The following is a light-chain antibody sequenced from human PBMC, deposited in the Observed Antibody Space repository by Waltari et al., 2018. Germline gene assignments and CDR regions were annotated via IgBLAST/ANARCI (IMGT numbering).Light chain of an antibody. J-gene: IGKJ5*01. CDR2: DAS. CDR3: QQRTNWPSAT. Sequence: EIVLTQSLATLSLSPGEGATLSCRASQSVSRYLAWYQQKPGQAPRLLIYDASTRATGVPARFSGSGSGTDFILTISSLEPEDFAVYYCQQRTNWPSATFGQGTRLEIK. V-gene: IGKV3-11*01. CDR1: QSVSRY.